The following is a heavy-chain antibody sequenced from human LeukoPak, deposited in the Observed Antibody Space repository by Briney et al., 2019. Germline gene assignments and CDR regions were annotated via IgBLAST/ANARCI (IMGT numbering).Heavy chain of an antibody. V-gene: IGHV1-18*01. CDR3: ARDLLAARPGWFDP. J-gene: IGHJ5*02. CDR1: GYTLSTYG. Sequence: ASVEVSCKTSGYTLSTYGVNWVRQAPGQGLEWMGWISVYNGNTRYAQKFQGRVTMRTDTSTSTAYLELRSLRSDDTAVYYCARDLLAARPGWFDPWGQGTLVTVSS. CDR2: ISVYNGNT. D-gene: IGHD6-6*01.